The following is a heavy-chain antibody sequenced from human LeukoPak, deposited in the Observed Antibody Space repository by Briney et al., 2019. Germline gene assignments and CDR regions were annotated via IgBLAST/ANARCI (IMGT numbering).Heavy chain of an antibody. CDR1: GFTFTNYA. CDR2: ITGSGGST. V-gene: IGHV3-23*01. D-gene: IGHD2-15*01. J-gene: IGHJ4*02. CDR3: ASRYCSGGSCYNRYYFDY. Sequence: GGSLRLSCAASGFTFTNYAMSWVRQAPGKGLEWVSAITGSGGSTYYADSVKGRFTISRDNSKNTLYLQMNGLRAEDTAIYYCASRYCSGGSCYNRYYFDYWGQGTLVTVSS.